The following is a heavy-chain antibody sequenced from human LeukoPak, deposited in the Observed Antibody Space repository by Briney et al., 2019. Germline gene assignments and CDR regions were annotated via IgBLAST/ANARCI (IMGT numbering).Heavy chain of an antibody. J-gene: IGHJ4*02. CDR3: AREIGERIVVVPAATGYFDY. V-gene: IGHV4-4*07. CDR2: IYTSGST. CDR1: GGSISSYY. Sequence: SSETLSLTCTVSGGSISSYYWSWIRQPAGKGLEWIGRIYTSGSTNYNPSLKSRVTMSVDTSKNQFSLKLSSVTAADTAVYYCAREIGERIVVVPAATGYFDYWGQGTLVTVSS. D-gene: IGHD2-2*01.